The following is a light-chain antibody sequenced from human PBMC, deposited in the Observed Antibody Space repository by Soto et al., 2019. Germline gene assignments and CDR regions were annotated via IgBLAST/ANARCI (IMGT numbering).Light chain of an antibody. CDR2: FAS. CDR1: QRVSSS. CDR3: QQYHTYSRT. J-gene: IGKJ1*01. Sequence: DIQMTQSPSTLSASVGDRVTITCRASQRVSSSLAWYQQKPGKAPRLLIYFASNLESGVPSRFSGSGSGTEFTLTISSLQPDYFASYYCQQYHTYSRTFGQGTKVDIK. V-gene: IGKV1-5*01.